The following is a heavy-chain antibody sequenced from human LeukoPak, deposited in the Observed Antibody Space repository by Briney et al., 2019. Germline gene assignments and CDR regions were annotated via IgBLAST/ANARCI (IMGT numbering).Heavy chain of an antibody. CDR3: ARVKWHGFDP. V-gene: IGHV1-2*02. D-gene: IGHD5-12*01. J-gene: IGHJ5*02. Sequence: ASVTVSCKASGYSFTGYYIHWVRQAPGQGLEWMGWINPNSGGTYYAQKFQGRVTMTRDTSISTAYMELSRLRSDDTAVYYCARVKWHGFDPWGQGTLVTVSS. CDR1: GYSFTGYY. CDR2: INPNSGGT.